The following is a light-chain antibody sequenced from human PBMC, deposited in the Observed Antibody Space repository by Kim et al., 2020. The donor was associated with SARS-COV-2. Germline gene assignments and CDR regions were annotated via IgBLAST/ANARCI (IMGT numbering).Light chain of an antibody. J-gene: IGLJ1*01. Sequence: ALGQTVRITGQGDSLRSYNASWYQQKPGQAPVLLIYGKNNRPSGIPDRFSGSSSGNTASLTITGAQAEDEADYYCNSRDSSGNHYVFGTGTKVTVL. CDR3: NSRDSSGNHYV. V-gene: IGLV3-19*01. CDR2: GKN. CDR1: SLRSYN.